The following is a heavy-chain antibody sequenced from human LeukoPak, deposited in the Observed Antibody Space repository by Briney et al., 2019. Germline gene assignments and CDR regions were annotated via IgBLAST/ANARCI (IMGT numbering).Heavy chain of an antibody. Sequence: SETLSLTCTVSGGSISSGSYYWSWIRQPAGKGLEWIGRIYTSGSTNYNPSLKSRVTISVDTSKNQFSLKLSSVTAADTAVYYCARETAMGYYYYYYYTDVWGKGTTVTISS. CDR2: IYTSGST. D-gene: IGHD5-18*01. CDR3: ARETAMGYYYYYYYTDV. V-gene: IGHV4-61*02. CDR1: GGSISSGSYY. J-gene: IGHJ6*03.